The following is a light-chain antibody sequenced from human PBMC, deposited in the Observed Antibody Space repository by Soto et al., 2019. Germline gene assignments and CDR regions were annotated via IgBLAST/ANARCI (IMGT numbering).Light chain of an antibody. CDR3: ATWDDRLNAVV. CDR1: SSNIGSNY. Sequence: QLVLTQPPSASGTPGQRVTISCSGSSSNIGSNYVYWYQQLPGTAPKLLIYRNNQRPSGVPDRFSGSKSGTSASLAISGLQSEDEAEYSCATWDDRLNAVVFGGGTKLTVL. CDR2: RNN. J-gene: IGLJ2*01. V-gene: IGLV1-47*01.